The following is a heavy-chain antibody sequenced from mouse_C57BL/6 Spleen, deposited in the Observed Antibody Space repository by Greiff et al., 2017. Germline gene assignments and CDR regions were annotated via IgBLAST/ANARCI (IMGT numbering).Heavy chain of an antibody. Sequence: EVQLQQSGPELVKPGASVKISCKASGYTFTDYYMNWVKQSPGKSLEWIGDINPNNGGTSYNQKFKGKATLTVDKSSSTAYMELRSLTSEDSAVYYCARGRDGSAYWGQGTLVTVSA. D-gene: IGHD2-3*01. J-gene: IGHJ3*01. CDR3: ARGRDGSAY. V-gene: IGHV1-26*01. CDR2: INPNNGGT. CDR1: GYTFTDYY.